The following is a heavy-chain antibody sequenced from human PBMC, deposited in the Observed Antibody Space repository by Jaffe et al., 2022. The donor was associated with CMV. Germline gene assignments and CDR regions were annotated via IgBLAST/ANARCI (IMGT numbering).Heavy chain of an antibody. J-gene: IGHJ6*03. CDR1: GGSISSYY. V-gene: IGHV4-59*01. CDR3: ARGGGSYAIYYYYYMDV. D-gene: IGHD1-26*01. CDR2: IYYSGST. Sequence: QVQLQESGPGLVKPSETLSLTCTVSGGSISSYYWSWIRQPPGKGLEWIGYIYYSGSTNYNPSLKSRVTISVDTSKNQFSLKLSSVTAADTAVYYCARGGGSYAIYYYYYMDVWGKGTTVTVSS.